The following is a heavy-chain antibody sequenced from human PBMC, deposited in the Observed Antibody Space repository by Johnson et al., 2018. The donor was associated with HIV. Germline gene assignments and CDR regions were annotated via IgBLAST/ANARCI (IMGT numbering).Heavy chain of an antibody. CDR2: ISYAGDNQ. CDR1: GFTFNTYA. J-gene: IGHJ3*02. CDR3: TTDGGYCSSTSCYDLNDAFDI. V-gene: IGHV3-30-3*01. D-gene: IGHD2-2*01. Sequence: QVQLVESGGGVVRPGGSLRLSCTVSGFTFNTYAMYWVRQALGRGLEWVAVISYAGDNQYYADSVKGRFTISSDNSKNTLYLQMNSLKTEDTAVYYCTTDGGYCSSTSCYDLNDAFDIWGQGTMVTVSS.